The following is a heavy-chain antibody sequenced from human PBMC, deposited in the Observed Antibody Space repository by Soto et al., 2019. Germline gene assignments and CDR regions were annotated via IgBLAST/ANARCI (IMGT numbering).Heavy chain of an antibody. CDR1: GFTVSSTNY. J-gene: IGHJ4*02. D-gene: IGHD5-12*01. CDR3: HGYGY. Sequence: EVQVVESGGGLIQPGGSLRLSCVVSGFTVSSTNYMSWVRQAPGKGLEWVSVIYSGGTTFYADSVKGRFTISRDNSKNALYLQMDSLRAEDTAVYYCHGYGYWGQGTLVTVSS. V-gene: IGHV3-53*01. CDR2: IYSGGTT.